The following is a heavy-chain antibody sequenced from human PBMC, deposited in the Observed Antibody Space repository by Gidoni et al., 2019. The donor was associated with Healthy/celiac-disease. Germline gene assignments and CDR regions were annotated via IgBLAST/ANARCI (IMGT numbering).Heavy chain of an antibody. CDR3: ARDLGSSSGWSYYYYYYGMDV. Sequence: QVQLVEPGGGVVQPGRSLRLSCAASGFTFSSSAMHWVRQAPGKGLEWVAVISYDGSNKYYADSVKGRFTISRDNSKNTLYLQMNSLRAEDTAVYYCARDLGSSSGWSYYYYYYGMDVWGQGTTVTVSS. V-gene: IGHV3-30*04. J-gene: IGHJ6*02. CDR1: GFTFSSSA. CDR2: ISYDGSNK. D-gene: IGHD6-19*01.